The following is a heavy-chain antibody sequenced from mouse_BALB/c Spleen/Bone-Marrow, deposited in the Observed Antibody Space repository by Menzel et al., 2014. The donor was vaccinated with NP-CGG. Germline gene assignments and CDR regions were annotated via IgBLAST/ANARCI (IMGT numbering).Heavy chain of an antibody. CDR2: INSNVGYT. CDR1: GFTFSNYG. D-gene: IGHD2-4*01. J-gene: IGHJ3*01. CDR3: ARVDDYVSWFAY. Sequence: EVQGVESGGGLVQPGGSLKLSCAASGFTFSNYGMSWVRQTPDKRLELVANINSNVGYTYYPDSVKGRFTISRDNAKNTLYLQMSRLKSEYTTMYYCARVDDYVSWFAYWGQGTLVTVSA. V-gene: IGHV5-6-3*01.